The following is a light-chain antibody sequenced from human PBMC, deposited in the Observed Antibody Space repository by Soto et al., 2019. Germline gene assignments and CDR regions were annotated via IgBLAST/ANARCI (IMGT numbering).Light chain of an antibody. J-gene: IGKJ1*01. CDR3: QQYDSSLT. V-gene: IGKV3-20*01. Sequence: DIVLTQSPASLSLPPGERATLSCRASQSVSSSFLAWYQQKPGQAPRLLIYGASRRATGIADRFTGSGSGTDFTLTISRMEPEDFAVNYCQQYDSSLTLGHGTKVEIK. CDR1: QSVSSSF. CDR2: GAS.